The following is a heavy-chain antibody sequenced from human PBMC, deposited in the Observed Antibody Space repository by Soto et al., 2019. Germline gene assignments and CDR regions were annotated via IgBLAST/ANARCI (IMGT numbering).Heavy chain of an antibody. J-gene: IGHJ4*02. D-gene: IGHD5-12*01. Sequence: QITLKESGPTLVKPTQPLTLTCTLSGFSLSTSGVGVGWIRQPPGKALEWLALIYWDDDKRYSPFLKSRLTITKDTSKNQVVLTLTNMDPVDTATYYCALKGDGYRGFKYWGQGTLVTVSS. CDR3: ALKGDGYRGFKY. V-gene: IGHV2-5*02. CDR1: GFSLSTSGVG. CDR2: IYWDDDK.